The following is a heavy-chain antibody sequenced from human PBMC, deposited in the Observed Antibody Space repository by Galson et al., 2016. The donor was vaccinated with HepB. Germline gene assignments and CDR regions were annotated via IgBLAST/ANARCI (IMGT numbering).Heavy chain of an antibody. D-gene: IGHD2-21*01. CDR1: GFTLSNYR. Sequence: SLRLSCAASGFTLSNYRMDWVRQAPGKGLVWVSRIKSDGSSTSYADSVKGRFTISRDNAKNMLYLQMNSLRAEDTAVYYCAAYLGVWGQGTTVTVSS. J-gene: IGHJ6*02. V-gene: IGHV3-74*01. CDR2: IKSDGSST. CDR3: AAYLGV.